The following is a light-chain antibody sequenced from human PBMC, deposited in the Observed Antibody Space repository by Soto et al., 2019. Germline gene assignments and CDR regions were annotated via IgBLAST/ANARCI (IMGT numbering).Light chain of an antibody. CDR1: SGDIGAFNY. CDR3: SSLTTTNTLI. J-gene: IGLJ2*01. CDR2: DVT. Sequence: QSALTQPASVSGSPGQSLTISCTGTSGDIGAFNYVSWFQHHPGKAPKIMIYDVTNRPSGVSNRFSGSKSGNMASLTISGLQAEDEADYYCSSLTTTNTLIFGGGTKVTVL. V-gene: IGLV2-14*03.